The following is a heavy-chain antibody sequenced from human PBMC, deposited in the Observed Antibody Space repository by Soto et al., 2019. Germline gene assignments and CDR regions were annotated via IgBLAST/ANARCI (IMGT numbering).Heavy chain of an antibody. CDR3: SRAGILTTPYYFDY. D-gene: IGHD4-4*01. V-gene: IGHV3-23*01. CDR1: GITLRTYA. CDR2: ISGSGGST. Sequence: GGSLRLSCAASGITLRTYAMSWVRQAPGKGLEWVSDISGSGGSTHYADSVKGRFTISRDNSKNTLYLQMNSLRAEDTAVYYCSRAGILTTPYYFDYWGQGTLVTVSS. J-gene: IGHJ4*01.